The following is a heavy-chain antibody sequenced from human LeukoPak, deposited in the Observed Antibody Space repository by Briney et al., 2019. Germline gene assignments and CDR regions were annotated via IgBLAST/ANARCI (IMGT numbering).Heavy chain of an antibody. V-gene: IGHV3-48*01. CDR2: ISSSSSTI. J-gene: IGHJ4*02. Sequence: GGSLRLSCAASGFTFSSYSMNSVRQAPGKGLEWVSYISSSSSTIYYADSVKGRFTISRDNAKNSLYLQMNSLRAEDTAVYYCARDLRYWGQGTLVTVSS. CDR1: GFTFSSYS. CDR3: ARDLRY. D-gene: IGHD3-9*01.